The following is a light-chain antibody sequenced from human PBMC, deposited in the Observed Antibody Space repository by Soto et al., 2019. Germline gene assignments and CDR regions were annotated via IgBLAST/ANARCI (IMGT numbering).Light chain of an antibody. Sequence: EIVLTQSPGTLSLSPVERATLSCRASQSVSSSYLAWYQQKPGQAPRLLIYGASSRATGIPDRFSGSGSGTDFTLTSSRLEPEDFAVYYWQQYSSSPLTTFGQGTRLEIK. V-gene: IGKV3-20*01. J-gene: IGKJ5*01. CDR2: GAS. CDR3: QQYSSSPLTT. CDR1: QSVSSSY.